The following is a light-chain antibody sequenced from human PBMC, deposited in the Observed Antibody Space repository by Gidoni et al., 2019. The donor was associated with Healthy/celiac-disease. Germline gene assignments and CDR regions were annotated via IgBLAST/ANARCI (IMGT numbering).Light chain of an antibody. CDR3: QSYDSSLSGSGV. Sequence: QSVLTQPPSVSGAPGQRVTISCTGSSSNIGAGSDVHWYQQRPGTAPKLLIYGNSNRPSGVPDRFAGSKSGTSASLAITGLQAEDEADYYCQSYDSSLSGSGVFGTGTKVTVL. CDR2: GNS. CDR1: SSNIGAGSD. J-gene: IGLJ1*01. V-gene: IGLV1-40*01.